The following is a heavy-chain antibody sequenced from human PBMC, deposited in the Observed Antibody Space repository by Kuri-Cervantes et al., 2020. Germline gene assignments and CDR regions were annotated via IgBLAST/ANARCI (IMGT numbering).Heavy chain of an antibody. D-gene: IGHD3-22*01. CDR2: FYDGGSF. CDR3: ARDSGGYYVDY. V-gene: IGHV4-38-2*02. Sequence: SETLSLTCAVSGYTIIDGYYWGWIRQPPGKGLEWIGSFYDGGSFNYNPSLKSRVTISVDTSKNQFSLKLSSVTAADTAVYYCARDSGGYYVDYWGQGTLVTVSS. J-gene: IGHJ4*02. CDR1: GYTIIDGYY.